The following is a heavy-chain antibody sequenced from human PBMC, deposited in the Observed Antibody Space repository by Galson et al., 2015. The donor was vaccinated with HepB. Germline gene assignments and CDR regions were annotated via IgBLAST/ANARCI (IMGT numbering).Heavy chain of an antibody. D-gene: IGHD2-2*02. CDR2: ISMRSSNI. Sequence: SLRLSCAVSGLTFSNYNMNWVRQAPGKGLEWVSSISMRSSNIYYADSVKGRFTISRDNAKNSLYLQMSSLRPEDTAVYYCARDTCSTPACYNGVPKFDPRGQGTLVTVSS. V-gene: IGHV3-21*06. J-gene: IGHJ5*02. CDR3: ARDTCSTPACYNGVPKFDP. CDR1: GLTFSNYN.